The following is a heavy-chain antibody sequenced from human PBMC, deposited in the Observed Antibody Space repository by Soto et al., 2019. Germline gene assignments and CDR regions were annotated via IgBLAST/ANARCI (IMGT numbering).Heavy chain of an antibody. V-gene: IGHV3-30-3*01. J-gene: IGHJ4*02. D-gene: IGHD3-22*01. CDR1: GYTFRTYA. CDR2: ISYYGNNE. Sequence: GGSLKLSCAASGYTFRTYARHWVRQAPGKGLEWVATISYYGNNEYYGDSVKGRFTVSRDDSKNTLYLPLNSLRMEDTAMYYCERVHYYDTSGTLLWGQGTKVTVSS. CDR3: ERVHYYDTSGTLL.